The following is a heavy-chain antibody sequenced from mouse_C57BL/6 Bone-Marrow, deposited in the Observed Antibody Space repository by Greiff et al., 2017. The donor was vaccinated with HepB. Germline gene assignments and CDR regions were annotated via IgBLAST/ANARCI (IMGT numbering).Heavy chain of an antibody. CDR1: GYTFTDYY. CDR3: ASYHDSWFAY. J-gene: IGHJ3*01. CDR2: INPNNGGT. Sequence: VQLQQSGPELVKPGASVKISCKASGYTFTDYYMNWVKQSHGKSLEWIGDINPNNGGTSYNQKFKGKATLTVDKSSSTAYMELRSLTSEDSAVYYCASYHDSWFAYWGQGTLVTVSA. V-gene: IGHV1-26*01. D-gene: IGHD2-4*01.